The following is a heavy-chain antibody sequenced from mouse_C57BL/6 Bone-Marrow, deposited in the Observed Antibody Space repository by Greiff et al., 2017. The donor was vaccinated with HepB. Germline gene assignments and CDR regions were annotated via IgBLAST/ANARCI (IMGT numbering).Heavy chain of an antibody. V-gene: IGHV1-80*01. CDR2: IYPGDGDT. CDR1: GYAFSSYW. CDR3: AKNPGESRYFDV. J-gene: IGHJ1*03. D-gene: IGHD6-2*01. Sequence: QVQLQQSGAELVKPGASVKISCKASGYAFSSYWMNWVKQRPGKALEWIGQIYPGDGDTNYNGKFKGKATLTADKSSSTAYMQLSSLTSEDSAVYFCAKNPGESRYFDVWGTGTTVTVSS.